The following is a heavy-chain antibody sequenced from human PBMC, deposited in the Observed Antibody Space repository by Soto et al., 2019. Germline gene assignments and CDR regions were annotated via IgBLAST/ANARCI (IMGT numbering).Heavy chain of an antibody. CDR2: VNSDESST. CDR1: GFTFSNYW. V-gene: IGHV3-74*01. Sequence: VQLVASGGDLVQPGGSLRLSCAASGFTFSNYWMHWVRQGPGKGLVWVSRVNSDESSTSYADSVKGRFTISRDNAKNTLYLQMSSLRFEDTALYYCVSFECGRTAVVTAMEANGYWGQGTLVTVSS. D-gene: IGHD2-21*02. CDR3: VSFECGRTAVVTAMEANGY. J-gene: IGHJ4*02.